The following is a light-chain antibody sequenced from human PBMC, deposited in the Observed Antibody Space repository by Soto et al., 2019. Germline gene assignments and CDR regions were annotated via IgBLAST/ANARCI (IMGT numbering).Light chain of an antibody. CDR3: QQYNSGPRT. Sequence: EIVMTQSPATLSVSPGERATLSCRARQSVSSNLAWYQQKPGQAPRRLIYGASTRATGIPTRFSGSGSGTEFTLTISSLQSEDFAVYYCQQYNSGPRTFGQGTKVAIK. CDR2: GAS. J-gene: IGKJ1*01. V-gene: IGKV3-15*01. CDR1: QSVSSN.